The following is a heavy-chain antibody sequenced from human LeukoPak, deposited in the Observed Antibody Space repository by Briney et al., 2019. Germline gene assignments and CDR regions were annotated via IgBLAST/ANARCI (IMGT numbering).Heavy chain of an antibody. D-gene: IGHD1-26*01. V-gene: IGHV4-59*08. Sequence: SETLSLTCTVSGGSISTLYWSWIRQPPGKQLEWIGYISYGGATSYNPSLKRRVTISVNSPKNYFSLRLTSLTAADTALYYCARHGGTIDYFDYWGPGSLVTVSS. CDR2: ISYGGAT. J-gene: IGHJ4*02. CDR1: GGSISTLY. CDR3: ARHGGTIDYFDY.